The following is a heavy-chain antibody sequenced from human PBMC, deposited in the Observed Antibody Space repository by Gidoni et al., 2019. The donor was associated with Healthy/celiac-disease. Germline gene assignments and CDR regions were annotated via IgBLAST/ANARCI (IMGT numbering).Heavy chain of an antibody. CDR1: RYTFTGYY. V-gene: IGHV1-2*02. CDR3: ARSRYQYSSSPICSDY. Sequence: VQLVQSAAAQKKPVDSVKLHCKAPRYTFTGYYMHWARQAHGQGLEWMGWLKPNSDGTNYAQKFQGRDTMTRDTSISTAYMELSRLRSDDTAVYYCARSRYQYSSSPICSDYWGQGTLVTVSS. D-gene: IGHD6-6*01. CDR2: LKPNSDGT. J-gene: IGHJ4*02.